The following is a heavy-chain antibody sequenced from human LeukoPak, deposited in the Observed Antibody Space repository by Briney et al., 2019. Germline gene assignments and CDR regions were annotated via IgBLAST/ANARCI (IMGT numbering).Heavy chain of an antibody. Sequence: ASVKVSCKASGYTFTGYYMHWVRQAPGQGLEWMGWINPNSGATNYAQKFQGRVTMTRDTSISTAYMELSRLRSDDTAVYYCARGLEWKNYYYYMDVWGKGTTVTVSS. CDR1: GYTFTGYY. D-gene: IGHD3-3*01. J-gene: IGHJ6*03. V-gene: IGHV1-2*02. CDR3: ARGLEWKNYYYYMDV. CDR2: INPNSGAT.